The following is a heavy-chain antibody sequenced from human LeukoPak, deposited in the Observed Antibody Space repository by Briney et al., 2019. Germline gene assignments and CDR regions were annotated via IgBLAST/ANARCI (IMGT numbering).Heavy chain of an antibody. V-gene: IGHV3-49*04. CDR2: IRSKAYGGTT. J-gene: IGHJ4*02. CDR3: TSANYYGSGSYWY. CDR1: GFTFSYYA. Sequence: GGSLRLSCAASGFTFSYYALSWVRQAPGKGLEWVGFIRSKAYGGTTEYAASVKGRFTISRDDSKSIAYLQMNSLKTEDTAVYYCTSANYYGSGSYWYWGQGTLVTVSS. D-gene: IGHD3-10*01.